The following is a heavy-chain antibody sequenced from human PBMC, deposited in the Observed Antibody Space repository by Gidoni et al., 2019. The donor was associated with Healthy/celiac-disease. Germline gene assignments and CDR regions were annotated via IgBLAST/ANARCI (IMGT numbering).Heavy chain of an antibody. D-gene: IGHD6-19*01. CDR1: GYTFTSYG. CDR3: ATGLPIAVAGTSFDY. V-gene: IGHV1-18*01. J-gene: IGHJ4*02. CDR2: ISAYNGNT. Sequence: QVQLVQSGAEVKKPGASVKVSCKASGYTFTSYGISWVRQAPGQGLEWMGWISAYNGNTNYAQKLQGRVTMTTDTSTSTAYMELRSLRSNDTAVYYCATGLPIAVAGTSFDYWGQGTLVTVSS.